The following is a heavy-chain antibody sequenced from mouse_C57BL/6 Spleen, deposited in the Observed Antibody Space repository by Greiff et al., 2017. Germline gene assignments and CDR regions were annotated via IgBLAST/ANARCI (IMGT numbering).Heavy chain of an antibody. J-gene: IGHJ4*01. Sequence: VMLVESGAELVKPGASVKLSCKASGYTFTEYTIHWVKQRSGQGLEWIGWFYPGSGSIKYNEKFKDKATLTADKSSSTVYMELSRLTSEDSAVYFCARHEDRGLGMDYWGQGTSVTVSS. D-gene: IGHD4-1*01. V-gene: IGHV1-62-2*01. CDR2: FYPGSGSI. CDR1: GYTFTEYT. CDR3: ARHEDRGLGMDY.